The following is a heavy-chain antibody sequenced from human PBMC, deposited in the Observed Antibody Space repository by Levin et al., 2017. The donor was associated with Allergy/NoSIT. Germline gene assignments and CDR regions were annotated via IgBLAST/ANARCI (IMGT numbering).Heavy chain of an antibody. Sequence: GGSLRLSCAASGFTFSPYYMHWVRQAPGKGLAWVSNIHSDTTITNYADSVKGRFTISWDNAKNTLYLQMNSLRAEDTAVYYCVRGGCSSTSCLDYWGQGTLVTVSS. D-gene: IGHD2-2*01. CDR3: VRGGCSSTSCLDY. CDR1: GFTFSPYY. CDR2: IHSDTTIT. J-gene: IGHJ4*02. V-gene: IGHV3-74*01.